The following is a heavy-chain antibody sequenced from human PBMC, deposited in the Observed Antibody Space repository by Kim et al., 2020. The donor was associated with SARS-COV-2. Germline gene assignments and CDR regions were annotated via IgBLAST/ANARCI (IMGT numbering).Heavy chain of an antibody. Sequence: AESVKGRFTVSRDNDKHSLYLEMNSLRVEDTALYYCAKVVFSSDFGMDYWGQGTLVTVSS. CDR3: AKVVFSSDFGMDY. V-gene: IGHV3-9*01. D-gene: IGHD3-22*01. J-gene: IGHJ4*02.